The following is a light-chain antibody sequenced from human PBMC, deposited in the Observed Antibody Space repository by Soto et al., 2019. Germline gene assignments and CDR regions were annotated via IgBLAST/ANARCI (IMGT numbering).Light chain of an antibody. CDR2: GAS. CDR1: QIVSNNY. J-gene: IGKJ1*01. CDR3: QQYGNSLPWT. Sequence: EIVLTQSPGTLSLSPGEGATLSCRASQIVSNNYLAWYQQKPGQAPRLLVYGASRRATGIPDRFSGSGSGTDFPLAISRLEPEDLAVYYCQQYGNSLPWTFGQGTKVEIK. V-gene: IGKV3-20*01.